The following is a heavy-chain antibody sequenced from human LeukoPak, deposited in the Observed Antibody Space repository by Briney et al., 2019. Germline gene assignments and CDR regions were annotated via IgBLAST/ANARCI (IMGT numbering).Heavy chain of an antibody. CDR1: GFTFSSYG. J-gene: IGHJ4*02. D-gene: IGHD2-15*01. CDR2: TWYDGSNK. CDR3: ARDQSLLYFDY. V-gene: IGHV3-33*01. Sequence: TGGSLRLSCAASGFTFSSYGMHWVRHAPGKGLVWVALTWYDGSNKSYGDSVKGRFTISRDNSKNTLYLQMSSLRAEDTAVYYCARDQSLLYFDYWGQGTLVTVSS.